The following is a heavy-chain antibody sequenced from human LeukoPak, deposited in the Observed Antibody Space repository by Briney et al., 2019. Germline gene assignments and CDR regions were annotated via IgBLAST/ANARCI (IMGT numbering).Heavy chain of an antibody. Sequence: SETLSLTCAVYGGPFSGYYWSWIRQPPGKGLEWIGEINHSGSTNYNPSLKSRVTISVDTSKNQFSLKLSSVTAADTAVYYCAKRETQTFDYWGQGTLVTVSS. CDR1: GGPFSGYY. V-gene: IGHV4-34*01. CDR2: INHSGST. CDR3: AKRETQTFDY. J-gene: IGHJ4*02. D-gene: IGHD1-1*01.